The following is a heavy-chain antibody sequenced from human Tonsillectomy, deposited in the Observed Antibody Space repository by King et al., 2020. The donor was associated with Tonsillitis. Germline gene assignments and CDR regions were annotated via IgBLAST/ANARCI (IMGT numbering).Heavy chain of an antibody. J-gene: IGHJ4*02. CDR1: GGSISSYY. CDR3: ARGSGDLSFDY. Sequence: VQLQESGPGLVKPSETLSLTCTVSGGSISSYYWSWIRQPPGKGLEWIGYIYYSGSTNYNPSHKSRVTISVDTSKNQFSLKLSSVTAADTAVYYCARGSGDLSFDYWGQGTLVTVSS. CDR2: IYYSGST. V-gene: IGHV4-59*01. D-gene: IGHD7-27*01.